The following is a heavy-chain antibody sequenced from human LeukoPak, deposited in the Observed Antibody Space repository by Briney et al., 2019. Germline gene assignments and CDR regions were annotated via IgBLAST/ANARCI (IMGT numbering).Heavy chain of an antibody. Sequence: PGGSLRLSCAASGFIFSSYCMHWVRQPPGKGLEWVAFIRSDGSDTYSAASVKGRLTISRDNSKHTLWLQMDSLRAEDTAVYYCAKHDSSSDFWGQGTLVTVSS. CDR2: IRSDGSDT. J-gene: IGHJ4*02. V-gene: IGHV3-30*02. CDR1: GFIFSSYC. CDR3: AKHDSSSDF. D-gene: IGHD3-22*01.